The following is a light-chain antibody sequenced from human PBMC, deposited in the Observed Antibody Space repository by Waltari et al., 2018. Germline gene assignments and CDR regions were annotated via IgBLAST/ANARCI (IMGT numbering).Light chain of an antibody. CDR3: QTGGHGTWV. Sequence: QLVLTQSPSASASLGASVKLTCTLSSGHSSNVIAWLPHQPEKGPRYLMKVNSDGSHSKGDEIPDRFSGSTSGAERYLTISSVQPEDEADYYCQTGGHGTWVFGGGTKLTVL. V-gene: IGLV4-69*01. J-gene: IGLJ3*02. CDR2: VNSDGSH. CDR1: SGHSSNV.